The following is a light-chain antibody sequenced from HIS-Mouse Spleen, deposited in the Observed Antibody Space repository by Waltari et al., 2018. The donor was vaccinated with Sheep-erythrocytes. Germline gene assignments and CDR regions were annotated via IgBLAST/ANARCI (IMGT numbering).Light chain of an antibody. J-gene: IGKJ5*01. CDR2: LGS. CDR3: MQALQTPT. V-gene: IGKV2-28*01. CDR1: QSLLHSNGYNY. Sequence: DIVMTQSPLSLPVTPGEPASISCRSSQSLLHSNGYNYLDWYLQKPGQSPQVLIYLGSNRASRVPDRFSGSGSGTDFTLKISRVEAEDVGVYYCMQALQTPTFGQGTRLEIK.